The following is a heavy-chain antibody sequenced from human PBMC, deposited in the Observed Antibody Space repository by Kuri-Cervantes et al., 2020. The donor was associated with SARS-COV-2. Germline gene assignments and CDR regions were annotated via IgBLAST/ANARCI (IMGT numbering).Heavy chain of an antibody. CDR3: ARKGADY. V-gene: IGHV3-21*01. CDR1: GFTFSSYS. CDR2: ISSSSSYI. J-gene: IGHJ4*02. D-gene: IGHD3-16*01. Sequence: GESLKISCAASGFTFSSYSMNWVRQAPGKGLEWASSISSSSSYIYYADSVKGRFTISRDNAKNSLYLQMNSLRAEDTAVYYCARKGADYWGQGTLVTVSS.